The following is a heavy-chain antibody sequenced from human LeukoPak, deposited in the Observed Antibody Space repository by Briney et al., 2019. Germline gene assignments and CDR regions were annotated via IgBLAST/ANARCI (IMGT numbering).Heavy chain of an antibody. CDR2: LSRDTTAI. D-gene: IGHD6-19*01. CDR1: GFTFNIYS. J-gene: IGHJ4*02. CDR3: ARSGWYDDFDY. V-gene: IGHV3-48*01. Sequence: GGSLRLSCAASGFTFNIYSMNWVCQAPGKGLEWISYLSRDTTAIYYADSVKGRFTISRDNAKNSLYLQMNSLRAEDTAMYYCARSGWYDDFDYLGQGTLVTVSS.